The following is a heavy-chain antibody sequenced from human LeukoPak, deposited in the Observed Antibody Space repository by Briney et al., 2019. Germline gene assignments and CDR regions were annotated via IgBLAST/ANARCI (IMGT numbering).Heavy chain of an antibody. D-gene: IGHD2-21*01. J-gene: IGHJ4*02. Sequence: GGSLRLSCAASGFTFSSYSMNWVRQAPGKGLEWVSSISSSSSYIYYADSVKGRFTISRDNAKNSLYLQMNSLRAEDTAVYYCARTPTPYCGGDCYDFDYWGQGTLVTVS. CDR2: ISSSSSYI. CDR1: GFTFSSYS. CDR3: ARTPTPYCGGDCYDFDY. V-gene: IGHV3-21*01.